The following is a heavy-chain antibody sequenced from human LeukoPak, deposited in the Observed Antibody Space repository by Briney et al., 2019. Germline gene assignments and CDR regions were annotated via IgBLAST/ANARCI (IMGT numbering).Heavy chain of an antibody. CDR2: IYPGDSRI. J-gene: IGHJ5*02. Sequence: GESLKISCQGFGYSFTSYWIGWVRQMPGKGMEWMGVIYPGDSRIRYNPSFQGQVTISDDKSISTAYLQWVSLRASDSAMYYCACRDLTSTWSFPWGQGTLVTVSS. V-gene: IGHV5-51*01. CDR3: ACRDLTSTWSFP. D-gene: IGHD6-13*01. CDR1: GYSFTSYW.